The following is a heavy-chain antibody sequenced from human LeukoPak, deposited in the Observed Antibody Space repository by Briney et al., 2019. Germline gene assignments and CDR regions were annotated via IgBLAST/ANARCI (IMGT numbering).Heavy chain of an antibody. CDR1: GFTFSDFA. CDR2: ISYDGSNK. V-gene: IGHV3-30-3*01. J-gene: IGHJ6*02. D-gene: IGHD4-11*01. CDR3: AKDQYSRYYGMDV. Sequence: GGSLRLSCAASGFTFSDFAMQWVRQAPGKGLEWVAVISYDGSNKYYADSVKGRFTISRDNSKNTLFLQMNSLRAEDTAVYFCAKDQYSRYYGMDVWGQGTTVTVSS.